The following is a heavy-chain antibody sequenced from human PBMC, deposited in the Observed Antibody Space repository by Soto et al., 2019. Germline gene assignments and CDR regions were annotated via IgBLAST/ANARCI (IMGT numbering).Heavy chain of an antibody. D-gene: IGHD6-19*01. CDR3: ATAVAGTEGYFQH. CDR2: ISSDGSNR. Sequence: QVQLVESGGGVVQPGRSLRLSCAASRLTFRTYGMHWVRQAPGKGLEWVAVISSDGSNRYYGGPVRGRFTISRDNYRDTLYLQINSLRAEDTAVYYCATAVAGTEGYFQHWGQGTLLTVSS. CDR1: RLTFRTYG. J-gene: IGHJ1*01. V-gene: IGHV3-33*01.